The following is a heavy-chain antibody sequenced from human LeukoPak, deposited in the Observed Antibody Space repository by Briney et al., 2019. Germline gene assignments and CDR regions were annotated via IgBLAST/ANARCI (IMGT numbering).Heavy chain of an antibody. CDR2: MNEYGSEK. D-gene: IGHD3-16*01. Sequence: GGSLRLSCAASGFTFSNYWINWVRQAPGKGLEWVANMNEYGSEKYYVGSVRGRFTISRDNAENSLYLQMTSLRAEDTAVYYCARGTYYYEFWGQGTLVTVSS. V-gene: IGHV3-7*04. CDR1: GFTFSNYW. J-gene: IGHJ4*02. CDR3: ARGTYYYEF.